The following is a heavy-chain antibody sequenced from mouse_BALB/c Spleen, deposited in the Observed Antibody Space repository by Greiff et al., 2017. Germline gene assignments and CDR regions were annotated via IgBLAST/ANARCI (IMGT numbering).Heavy chain of an antibody. Sequence: EVQLQQSGAELVKPGASVKLSCTASGFNIKDTYMHWVKQRPEQGLEWIGRIDPANGNTKYDPKFQGKATITADTSSNTAYLQLSSLTSEDTAVYYCAREGVVDDWYFDVWGAGTTVTVSS. CDR1: GFNIKDTY. CDR2: IDPANGNT. V-gene: IGHV14-3*02. J-gene: IGHJ1*01. D-gene: IGHD1-1*01. CDR3: AREGVVDDWYFDV.